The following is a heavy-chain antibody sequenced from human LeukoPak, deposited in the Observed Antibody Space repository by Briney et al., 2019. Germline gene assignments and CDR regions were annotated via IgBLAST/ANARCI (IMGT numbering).Heavy chain of an antibody. CDR3: ARVPDYYGRGGYFDY. CDR2: ISYDGSNK. Sequence: GGSLRLSCAASGFAFSSYAMHWVRQAPGKGLEWVAVISYDGSNKYYADSVKGRFTISRDNSKNTLYLQMNSLRAEDTAVYYCARVPDYYGRGGYFDYWGQGTLVPVSS. CDR1: GFAFSSYA. D-gene: IGHD3-10*01. V-gene: IGHV3-30-3*01. J-gene: IGHJ4*02.